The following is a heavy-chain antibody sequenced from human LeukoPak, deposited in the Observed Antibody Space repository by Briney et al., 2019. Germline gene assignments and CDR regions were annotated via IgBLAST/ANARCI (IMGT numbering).Heavy chain of an antibody. Sequence: GGSLRLSCAASGFMFSNYAMNWVRQAPGKGLEWVSYISSDSNTVYYADSVEGRFTISRDNAKNSLFLQMNSLTAEDTAVYYRAGELSTFDFWLGGQGTLVTVSS. D-gene: IGHD3-3*01. V-gene: IGHV3-48*01. CDR3: AGELSTFDFWL. CDR1: GFMFSNYA. J-gene: IGHJ4*02. CDR2: ISSDSNTV.